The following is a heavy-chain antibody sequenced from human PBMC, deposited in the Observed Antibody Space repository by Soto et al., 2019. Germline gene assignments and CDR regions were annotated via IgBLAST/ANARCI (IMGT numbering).Heavy chain of an antibody. CDR1: GFTFSSYA. D-gene: IGHD3-16*01. V-gene: IGHV3-23*01. CDR3: AKVIEYYDYIWGSPKEYYFDY. J-gene: IGHJ4*02. CDR2: ISGSGGST. Sequence: EVQLLESGGGLVQPGGSLRLSCAASGFTFSSYAMSWVRQAPGKGLEWVSAISGSGGSTYYADSVKGRFTFSRDNSKNTLYLKMSSMRAEDTAVYYCAKVIEYYDYIWGSPKEYYFDYWGQGTLVTVSS.